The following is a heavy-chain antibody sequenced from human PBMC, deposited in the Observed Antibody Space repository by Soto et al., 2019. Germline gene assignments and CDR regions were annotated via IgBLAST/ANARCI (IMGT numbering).Heavy chain of an antibody. CDR3: ARALSSSSEWYYYYGMDV. CDR2: IIPTFGTA. Sequence: QVQLVQSGAEVKKPGSSVKVSCKASGGTFSSYAISWVRQAPGQRLEWMGGIIPTFGTANYAQKFQGRVTITADESTSTAYMELSSLRSEDTAVYYCARALSSSSEWYYYYGMDVWGQGTTVTVSS. J-gene: IGHJ6*02. V-gene: IGHV1-69*01. CDR1: GGTFSSYA. D-gene: IGHD6-6*01.